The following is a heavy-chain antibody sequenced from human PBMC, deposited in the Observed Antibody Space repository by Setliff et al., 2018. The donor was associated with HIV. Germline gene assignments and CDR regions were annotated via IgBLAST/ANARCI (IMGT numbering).Heavy chain of an antibody. V-gene: IGHV4-59*02. CDR3: ARFNALLGSSTYYDY. CDR2: IFYSGTT. D-gene: IGHD3-22*01. Sequence: SETLSLTCTVSEGYVTGYYWTWIRQPPGRGLEWIGYIFYSGTTKFNPSLKSRAAISVDSSNNQFSLKMTSVTAADTAVYFCARFNALLGSSTYYDYWGPGLLVTVSS. J-gene: IGHJ4*02. CDR1: EGYVTGYY.